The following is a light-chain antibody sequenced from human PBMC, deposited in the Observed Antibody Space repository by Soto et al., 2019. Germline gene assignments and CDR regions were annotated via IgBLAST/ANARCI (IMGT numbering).Light chain of an antibody. Sequence: QSVLTQPPSTSGTPGQRVTISCSGSSSNIGSNYVYWYQQLPGTAPKLLIYRNNQRPSGVPDRFSGSKSGTSASLAISGLRSEDEADYYCAVWDDNLSEVFGAGTKVTVL. CDR2: RNN. CDR3: AVWDDNLSEV. V-gene: IGLV1-47*01. CDR1: SSNIGSNY. J-gene: IGLJ1*01.